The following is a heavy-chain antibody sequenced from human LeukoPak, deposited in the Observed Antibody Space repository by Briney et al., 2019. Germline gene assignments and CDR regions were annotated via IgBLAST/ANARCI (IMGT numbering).Heavy chain of an antibody. CDR1: GFTFTNYA. CDR2: LSGSGNDT. V-gene: IGHV3-23*01. J-gene: IGHJ4*02. Sequence: QTGGSLRLSCAASGFTFTNYAMSWVRQAPGKGLEWVSGLSGSGNDTYYADSVKGRFTISRDNSKNTLWLQMRTLAAEATAVFHCAKAGGIRFDYWGQGALVTVSS. D-gene: IGHD3-10*01. CDR3: AKAGGIRFDY.